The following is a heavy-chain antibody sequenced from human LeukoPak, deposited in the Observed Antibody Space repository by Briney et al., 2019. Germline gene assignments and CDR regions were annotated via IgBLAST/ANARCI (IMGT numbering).Heavy chain of an antibody. CDR3: ARAWKLRGLPAAILGWFDP. Sequence: SSETLSLTCTVSGGSISSYYWSWIRQPAGKGLEWIGRIYTSGSTNYNPSLKSRVTMSVDTSKNQFSLKLSSVTAADTAVYYCARAWKLRGLPAAILGWFDPWGQGTLVTVSS. CDR1: GGSISSYY. J-gene: IGHJ5*02. CDR2: IYTSGST. D-gene: IGHD2-2*02. V-gene: IGHV4-4*07.